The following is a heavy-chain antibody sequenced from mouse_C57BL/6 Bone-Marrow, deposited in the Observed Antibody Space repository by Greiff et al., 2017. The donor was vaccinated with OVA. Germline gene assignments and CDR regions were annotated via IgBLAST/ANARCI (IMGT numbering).Heavy chain of an antibody. V-gene: IGHV5-12*01. CDR3: ARHRNYYGKYYAMDY. Sequence: EVKLMESGGGLVQPGGSLKLSCAASGFTFSDYYMYWVRQTPEQRLEWVAYISNGGGSTYYPDTVKGRVTISRDNAKNTLYLQMSRLKSEDTAMYYCARHRNYYGKYYAMDYWGQGTSVTVSS. CDR1: GFTFSDYY. J-gene: IGHJ4*01. CDR2: ISNGGGST. D-gene: IGHD1-1*01.